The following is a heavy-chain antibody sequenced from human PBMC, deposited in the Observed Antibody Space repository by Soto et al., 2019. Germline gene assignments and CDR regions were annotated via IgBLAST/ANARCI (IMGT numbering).Heavy chain of an antibody. J-gene: IGHJ4*02. CDR2: ISYDGSSK. D-gene: IGHD2-8*01. Sequence: PGGSLRLSCAASGFTFRSYAMHWVRQAPGKGLEWVAVISYDGSSKYYVDSVKGRFTISRDNSKNTVYLEMSDLRAEDTAVYFCAKGIGYCTSVVCYGASDFWGQGTQVTVSS. V-gene: IGHV3-30*18. CDR3: AKGIGYCTSVVCYGASDF. CDR1: GFTFRSYA.